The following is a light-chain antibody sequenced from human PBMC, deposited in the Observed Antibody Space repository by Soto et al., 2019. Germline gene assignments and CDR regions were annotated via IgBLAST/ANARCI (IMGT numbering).Light chain of an antibody. J-gene: IGLJ1*01. V-gene: IGLV2-14*01. CDR2: AVS. Sequence: QSALTQPASVSGSPGQSITISCTGTSSDVGANICVSWHQQHPGKAPKLMIYAVSSRPSGVSYRFSGSKSGNTASLTISGLQAEDEADYYFSSYTINNSYVFGTGTRSPS. CDR1: SSDVGANIC. CDR3: SSYTINNSYV.